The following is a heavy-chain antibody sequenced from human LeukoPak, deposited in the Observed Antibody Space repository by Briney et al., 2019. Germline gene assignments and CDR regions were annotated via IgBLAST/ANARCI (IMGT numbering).Heavy chain of an antibody. V-gene: IGHV1-2*02. CDR2: INPNSGGT. D-gene: IGHD2-21*01. CDR1: GYTFTGYY. CDR3: ARAPAYCGGDCCCPT. J-gene: IGHJ4*02. Sequence: ASVEVSCKASGYTFTGYYMHWVRQAPGQGLEWMGWINPNSGGTNYAQKFQGRVTMTRDTSISTAYMELSRLRSDDTAVYYCARAPAYCGGDCCCPTWGQGTLVTVSS.